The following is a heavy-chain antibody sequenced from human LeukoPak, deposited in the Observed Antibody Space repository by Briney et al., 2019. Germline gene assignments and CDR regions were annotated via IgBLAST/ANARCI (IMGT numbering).Heavy chain of an antibody. CDR1: GFTFSSYW. V-gene: IGHV3-30*03. CDR2: ISYDGSNK. Sequence: PGGSLRLSCEASGFTFSSYWMHWVRQAPGKGLEWVAFISYDGSNKYYADSVKGRFTISRDSSKNTLYLQMNSLRAEDTALYYCARGAFRLVRGVTTDYWGQGTLVTVSS. D-gene: IGHD3-10*01. J-gene: IGHJ4*02. CDR3: ARGAFRLVRGVTTDY.